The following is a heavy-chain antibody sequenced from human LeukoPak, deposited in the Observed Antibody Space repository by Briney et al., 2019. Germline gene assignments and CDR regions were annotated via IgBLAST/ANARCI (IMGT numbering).Heavy chain of an antibody. Sequence: GGSLRLSCAASGFSFTTYWMSWVRQAPGKGLEWVANIKQDGTEKYYVDSVKGRFTISRDNAKNSLYLQMNSLRVEDTAVYYCARDQRYCSGGSCRRNWFDPWGQGTLVTVSS. J-gene: IGHJ5*02. CDR2: IKQDGTEK. D-gene: IGHD2-15*01. CDR1: GFSFTTYW. V-gene: IGHV3-7*01. CDR3: ARDQRYCSGGSCRRNWFDP.